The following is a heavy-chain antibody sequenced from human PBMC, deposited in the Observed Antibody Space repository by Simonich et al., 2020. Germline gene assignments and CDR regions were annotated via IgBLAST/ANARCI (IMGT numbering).Heavy chain of an antibody. CDR1: GFTFRGYA. V-gene: IGHV3-30*07. CDR3: AREDLTGDAFDI. Sequence: QVQLVESGGGVVQPGRSLRLSCAASGFTFRGYAMHWVRQAPGKGLEVEAVISNEGINKYYADSVKGRFTISRDNSKNTLYLQMNSLRAEDTAVYYCAREDLTGDAFDIWGQGTMVTVSS. D-gene: IGHD7-27*01. CDR2: ISNEGINK. J-gene: IGHJ3*02.